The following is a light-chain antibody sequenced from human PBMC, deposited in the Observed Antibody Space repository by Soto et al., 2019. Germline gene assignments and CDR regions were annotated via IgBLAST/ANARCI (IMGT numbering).Light chain of an antibody. V-gene: IGKV1-12*01. CDR3: QQANSFPIT. J-gene: IGKJ5*01. CDR2: AAS. CDR1: QTISSW. Sequence: DIQMTQSPSSLSASVGDRVTITCRASQTISSWLVWYQVKPGKAPNVLIYAASSLQSGVPSRFSGTGSGTHFTLTISRLQPEDSATYYCQQANSFPITFGQGTRLEIK.